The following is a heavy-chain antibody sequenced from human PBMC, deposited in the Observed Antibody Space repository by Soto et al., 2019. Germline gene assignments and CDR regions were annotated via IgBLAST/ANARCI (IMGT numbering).Heavy chain of an antibody. Sequence: SETLSLTCTVSGGSIRSGDYYWSWIRQPPGKGLEWIGYIYYSGSTYYNPSLKSRVTISRDTSKNQFSLNLSSVTAADTAVYYCARVYAYYFDYWGQGTLVTVSS. CDR2: IYYSGST. J-gene: IGHJ4*02. D-gene: IGHD2-8*01. CDR1: GGSIRSGDYY. V-gene: IGHV4-30-4*02. CDR3: ARVYAYYFDY.